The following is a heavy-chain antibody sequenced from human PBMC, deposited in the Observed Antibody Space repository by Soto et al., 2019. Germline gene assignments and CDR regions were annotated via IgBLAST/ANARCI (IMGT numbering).Heavy chain of an antibody. J-gene: IGHJ2*01. CDR3: AREAPDIVVVPAAPREAGYWYFDL. CDR2: IIPIFGTA. D-gene: IGHD2-2*01. V-gene: IGHV1-69*13. CDR1: GGTFSSYA. Sequence: SVKVSCQASGGTFSSYAISWVRQAPGQGLEWMGGIIPIFGTANYAQKFQGRVTITADESTSTAYTELSSLRSEDTAVYYCAREAPDIVVVPAAPREAGYWYFDLWGRGTLVTVSS.